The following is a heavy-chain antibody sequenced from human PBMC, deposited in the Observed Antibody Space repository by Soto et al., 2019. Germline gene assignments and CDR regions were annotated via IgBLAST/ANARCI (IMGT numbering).Heavy chain of an antibody. CDR3: ARSSVAGAGYFQH. D-gene: IGHD6-19*01. J-gene: IGHJ1*01. Sequence: QVQLQESGPGLVKPSQTLSLTCTVSGGSVSGGVYYWNWIRQHPEKGLEWFGYIYYSGSTYYNPSLRSRVTVSAATSKNEFSLKLSSVTVADTAVYYCARSSVAGAGYFQHWGQGTQVIVSS. CDR1: GGSVSGGVYY. CDR2: IYYSGST. V-gene: IGHV4-31*03.